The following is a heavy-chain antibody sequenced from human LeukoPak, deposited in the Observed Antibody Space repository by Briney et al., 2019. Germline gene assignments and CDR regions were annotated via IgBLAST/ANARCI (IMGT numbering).Heavy chain of an antibody. CDR2: ISGSGGST. Sequence: PGGSLRLSCAASGFTFSSYAMSCVRQAPGKGLEWVSAISGSGGSTYYADSVKGRFTISRDNSKNTLYLQMNSLRAEDTAVYYCAKGGYSGYDWTLDYWGQGTLVTVSS. J-gene: IGHJ4*02. CDR3: AKGGYSGYDWTLDY. CDR1: GFTFSSYA. D-gene: IGHD5-12*01. V-gene: IGHV3-23*01.